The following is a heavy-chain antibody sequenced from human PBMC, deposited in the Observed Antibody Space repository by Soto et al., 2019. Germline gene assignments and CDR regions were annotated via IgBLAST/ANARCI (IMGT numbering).Heavy chain of an antibody. V-gene: IGHV3-23*01. CDR2: INKSGGSR. J-gene: IGHJ4*02. CDR1: GFTFNTFA. Sequence: RLSCEASGFTFNTFAMSWVRQAPGRGLEWVSRINKSGGSRYYSDSVRGRFTVSRDNSKNTLFLQINSLRDEDAAIYYCAKGAEMPTIPFDSWGQGALVTVSS. CDR3: AKGAEMPTIPFDS. D-gene: IGHD2-2*01.